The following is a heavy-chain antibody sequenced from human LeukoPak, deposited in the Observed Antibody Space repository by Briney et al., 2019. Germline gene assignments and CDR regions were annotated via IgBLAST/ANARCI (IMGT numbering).Heavy chain of an antibody. J-gene: IGHJ4*02. D-gene: IGHD6-19*01. Sequence: PGGSLRLSCAASGFTFSSYGMHWVRQAPGKGLEWVAFIRYDGSNKYYADSVKGRFTISRDNSKNTLYLQMNSLRAEDTAVYYCAKTQHYSSGWYKVFDYWGQGTLVTVSS. V-gene: IGHV3-30*02. CDR1: GFTFSSYG. CDR3: AKTQHYSSGWYKVFDY. CDR2: IRYDGSNK.